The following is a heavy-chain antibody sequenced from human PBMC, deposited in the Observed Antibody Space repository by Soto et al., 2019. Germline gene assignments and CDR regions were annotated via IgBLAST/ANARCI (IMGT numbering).Heavy chain of an antibody. D-gene: IGHD3-16*02. J-gene: IGHJ5*02. V-gene: IGHV1-69*13. CDR3: ARLKEDNVWGTYRYLDL. CDR1: GGTFSSYA. Sequence: GASVKVSCKASGGTFSSYAISWVRQAPGQGLEWMGGIIPIFGTANYAQKFQGRVTITADESTSTAYMELSSLRSEDTAIYYCARLKEDNVWGTYRYLDLWGQGTLVTVSS. CDR2: IIPIFGTA.